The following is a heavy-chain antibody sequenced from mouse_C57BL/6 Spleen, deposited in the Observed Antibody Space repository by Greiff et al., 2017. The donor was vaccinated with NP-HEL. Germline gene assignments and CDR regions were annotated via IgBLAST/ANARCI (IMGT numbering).Heavy chain of an antibody. D-gene: IGHD2-1*01. CDR3: ARYLYYGNYRYFDV. V-gene: IGHV1-69*01. CDR1: GYTFTSYW. CDR2: IDPSDSYT. J-gene: IGHJ1*03. Sequence: VQLQQPGAELVMPGASVKLSCKASGYTFTSYWMHWVKQRPGQGLEWIGEIDPSDSYTKYNQKFKGKSTLAVDKSASTAYMQLSSLTSEDSAVYYCARYLYYGNYRYFDVWGTGTTVTVSS.